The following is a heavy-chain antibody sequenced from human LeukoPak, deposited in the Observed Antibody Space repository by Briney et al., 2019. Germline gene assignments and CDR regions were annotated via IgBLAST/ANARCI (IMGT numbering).Heavy chain of an antibody. D-gene: IGHD2-2*01. CDR2: INRSGST. V-gene: IGHV4-34*01. CDR1: GGSFSGYY. J-gene: IGHJ5*02. Sequence: SETLSLTCAVYGGSFSGYYWSWIRQPPGKGLEWIGEINRSGSTNYNPSLKSRVTISVDTSKNQFSLKLSSVTAADTAVYYCARRSIVVVPAAIYNWFDPWGQGTLVTVSS. CDR3: ARRSIVVVPAAIYNWFDP.